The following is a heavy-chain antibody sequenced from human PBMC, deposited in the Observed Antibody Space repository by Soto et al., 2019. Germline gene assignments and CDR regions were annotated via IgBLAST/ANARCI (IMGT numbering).Heavy chain of an antibody. J-gene: IGHJ5*02. V-gene: IGHV3-23*01. CDR1: GFTFSSYA. D-gene: IGHD5-12*01. Sequence: LRLSCAASGFTFSSYAMSWVRQAPGKGLEWVSAISGSGGSTYYADSVKGRFTISRDNSKNTLYLQMNSLRAEDTAVYYCAKDPGSDNWFDPWGQGTLVTVSS. CDR3: AKDPGSDNWFDP. CDR2: ISGSGGST.